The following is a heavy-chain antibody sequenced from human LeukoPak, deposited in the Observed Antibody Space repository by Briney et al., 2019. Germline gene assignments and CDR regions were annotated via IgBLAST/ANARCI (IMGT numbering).Heavy chain of an antibody. Sequence: SETLSLTCTVSGGSIGSRDFYWGWIRQPPGKGLEWIGGIYYSGSTYYNPSLKSRVTISVDTSKNQFSLKLRSVTAADTAVYNCARQGLWRYASYWGQGSLVTVSS. D-gene: IGHD3-16*01. J-gene: IGHJ4*02. CDR1: GGSIGSRDFY. CDR3: ARQGLWRYASY. CDR2: IYYSGST. V-gene: IGHV4-39*01.